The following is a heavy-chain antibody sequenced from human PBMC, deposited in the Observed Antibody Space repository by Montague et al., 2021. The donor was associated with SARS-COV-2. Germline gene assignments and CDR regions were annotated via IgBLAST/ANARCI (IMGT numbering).Heavy chain of an antibody. CDR1: GGSFSCHY. D-gene: IGHD3-22*01. CDR3: ARGRVAVSMIVVVWTGASYYMDV. J-gene: IGHJ6*03. V-gene: IGHV4-34*01. CDR2: INNSGST. Sequence: SETLSLTCAVHGGSFSCHYWSWIRQPPGKGLEWIGEINNSGSTNYNPSLKSRVTISVDTSKNQFSLKLPSVTAADTAVYYCARGRVAVSMIVVVWTGASYYMDVWGKGTTVTVSS.